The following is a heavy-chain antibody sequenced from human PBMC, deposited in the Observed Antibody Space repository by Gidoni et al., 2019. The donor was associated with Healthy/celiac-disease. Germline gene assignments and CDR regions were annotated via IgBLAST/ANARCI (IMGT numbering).Heavy chain of an antibody. J-gene: IGHJ4*02. CDR3: AKDNRGSGVDY. CDR2: ISWNSGRI. CDR1: GFTFDDYS. Sequence: EVQLVESGGGLVQPGRSLSLPCSASGFTFDDYSMHWVRQAPGKGLEWVSGISWNSGRIGYADYVKGRFTSSRDNAKNSLYLQMNSLRAEDTALYYCAKDNRGSGVDYWGQGTLVTVSS. D-gene: IGHD3-10*01. V-gene: IGHV3-9*01.